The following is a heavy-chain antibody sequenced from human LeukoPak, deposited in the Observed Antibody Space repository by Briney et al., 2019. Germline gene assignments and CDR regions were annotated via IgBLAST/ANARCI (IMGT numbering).Heavy chain of an antibody. V-gene: IGHV3-48*01. CDR2: ISSSSDDI. CDR1: GFRFHTYS. CDR3: ARGGDSGGAFDY. D-gene: IGHD2-15*01. Sequence: GGSLRLFCAASGFRFHTYSMNWVRQAPGKGLEWISYISSSSDDIYHADSVKGRFTVSRDNAKNSLFLQRNSLSAEDTAVYYCARGGDSGGAFDYWSQGTLVTVSS. J-gene: IGHJ4*02.